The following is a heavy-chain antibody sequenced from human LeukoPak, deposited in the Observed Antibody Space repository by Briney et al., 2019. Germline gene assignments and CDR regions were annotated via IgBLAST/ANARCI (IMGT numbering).Heavy chain of an antibody. CDR3: ARAPYDILTGYDNYFDY. V-gene: IGHV4-59*12. CDR2: IYYSGST. D-gene: IGHD3-9*01. J-gene: IGHJ4*02. CDR1: GGSISSYY. Sequence: SETLSLTCTVSGGSISSYYWSWIRQPPGKGLEWIGYIYYSGSTNYNPSLKSLVTMSVDTSKNQFSLKLSSVTAADTAVYYCARAPYDILTGYDNYFDYWGQGTLVTVSS.